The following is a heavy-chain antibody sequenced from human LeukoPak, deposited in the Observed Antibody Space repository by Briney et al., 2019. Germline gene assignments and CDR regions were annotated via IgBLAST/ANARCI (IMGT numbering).Heavy chain of an antibody. J-gene: IGHJ4*02. V-gene: IGHV1-8*02. CDR2: MNPNSGNT. Sequence: ASVKVSCKASGYTFTSYYMHWVRQATGQGLEWMGWMNPNSGNTGYAQKFQGRVTMTRNTSISTAYMELSSLRSEDTAVYYCASPAGYSSGWYGGGFDYWGQGTLVTVSS. CDR1: GYTFTSYY. D-gene: IGHD6-19*01. CDR3: ASPAGYSSGWYGGGFDY.